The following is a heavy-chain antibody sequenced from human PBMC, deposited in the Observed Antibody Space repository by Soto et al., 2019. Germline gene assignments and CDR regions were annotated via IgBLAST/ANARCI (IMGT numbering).Heavy chain of an antibody. CDR1: GGSINSSNW. CDR2: IYHSGNT. Sequence: QVQLQESGPGLVKPSGTLSLTCAVSGGSINSSNWWTWVRQPPGKGLEWIGNIYHSGNTNYNPSLKCRLSMSVDKSKNQYSLRLSSVTAADTAIYYCAREGPATIAADLSWFDPWGQGTLVTVSS. CDR3: AREGPATIAADLSWFDP. J-gene: IGHJ5*02. D-gene: IGHD6-13*01. V-gene: IGHV4-4*02.